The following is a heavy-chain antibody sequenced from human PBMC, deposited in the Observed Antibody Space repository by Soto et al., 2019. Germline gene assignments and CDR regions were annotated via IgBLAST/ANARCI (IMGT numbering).Heavy chain of an antibody. V-gene: IGHV3-48*03. D-gene: IGHD1-26*01. Sequence: EVQLVESGGGLVQPGGSLRLSCTASGFTFTDYEMNWVRQAPGKGLEWVSYIGRSGTTIYYADSVKGRFTISRDNTKNSLYLQMNSLTAEDTALYYCARGTGMASGSYYRGYDAFDIWGQGTMVTVSS. J-gene: IGHJ3*02. CDR1: GFTFTDYE. CDR2: IGRSGTTI. CDR3: ARGTGMASGSYYRGYDAFDI.